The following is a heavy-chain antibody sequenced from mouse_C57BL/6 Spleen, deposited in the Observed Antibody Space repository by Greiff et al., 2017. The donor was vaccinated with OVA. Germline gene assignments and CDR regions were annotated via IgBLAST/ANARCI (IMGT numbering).Heavy chain of an antibody. D-gene: IGHD1-1*01. V-gene: IGHV1-55*01. CDR1: GYTFTSYW. Sequence: QVQLQQSGAELVKPGASVKMSCKASGYTFTSYWITWVKQRPGQGLEWIGDIYPGSGSTNYNEKFKSKATLTVDTSSSTAYRQLSSLTSEDSAVYYGARRAYGSSSYYFDYWGQGTTLTVSS. J-gene: IGHJ2*01. CDR3: ARRAYGSSSYYFDY. CDR2: IYPGSGST.